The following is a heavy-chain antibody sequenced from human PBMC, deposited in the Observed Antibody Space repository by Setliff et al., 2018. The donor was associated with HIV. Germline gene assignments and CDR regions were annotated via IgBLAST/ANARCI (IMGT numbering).Heavy chain of an antibody. Sequence: PGGSLRLSCAASGFIFDTYEMNWVRQAPGKGLEWVAYITGGGTVRHYADSVKGRFTISRDNAKNSLYLQMNNLRVEDTAVYFCARDGSGWSQHWGQGTRVTVSS. J-gene: IGHJ1*01. CDR3: ARDGSGWSQH. V-gene: IGHV3-48*03. CDR2: ITGGGTVR. CDR1: GFIFDTYE. D-gene: IGHD6-19*01.